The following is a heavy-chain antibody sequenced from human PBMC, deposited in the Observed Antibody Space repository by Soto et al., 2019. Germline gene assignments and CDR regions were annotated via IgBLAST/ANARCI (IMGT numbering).Heavy chain of an antibody. CDR1: GFSLRDHY. CDR3: ARAAPHAY. Sequence: GGSLGLACAVSGFSLRDHYMDWVRQPPGKGLEWVARSRGRTQGFTTDYAASVTGRFIVSRDDSKNSLYLQMTSLRTEDSALYYCARAAPHAYWGQGTLVTVSS. J-gene: IGHJ4*02. CDR2: SRGRTQGFTT. V-gene: IGHV3-72*01.